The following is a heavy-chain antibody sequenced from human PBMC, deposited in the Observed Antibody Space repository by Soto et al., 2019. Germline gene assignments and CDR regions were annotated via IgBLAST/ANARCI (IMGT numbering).Heavy chain of an antibody. J-gene: IGHJ3*02. Sequence: QVQLVQSGAEVKKPGASVKVSCKASGYTFTSYDINWVRQATGQGLEWMGWMNPNSGNTGYAQKFQGRVTMTRNTSISTAYMELSSLRSEDTAVYYCARGRGTVTTMGGDDAFDIWGQGTMVTVSS. V-gene: IGHV1-8*01. CDR1: GYTFTSYD. CDR2: MNPNSGNT. D-gene: IGHD4-17*01. CDR3: ARGRGTVTTMGGDDAFDI.